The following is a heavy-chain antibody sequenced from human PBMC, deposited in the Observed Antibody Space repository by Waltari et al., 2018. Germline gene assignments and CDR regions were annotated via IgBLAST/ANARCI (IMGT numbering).Heavy chain of an antibody. CDR1: GYTLAVLS. J-gene: IGHJ6*03. Sequence: QVQVEQSGSEVKRPGASVRVSCTVPGYTLAVLSIAWVRHVPAKGLEWMGRLDREDGETTYAQHFQGRITVTEDTSTNTAYMGLRTLVSDDTAVYFCHLTGRNIVLAGGSPSFYSYMDVWGRGTTVTVS. CDR2: LDREDGET. V-gene: IGHV1-24*01. CDR3: HLTGRNIVLAGGSPSFYSYMDV. D-gene: IGHD2-15*01.